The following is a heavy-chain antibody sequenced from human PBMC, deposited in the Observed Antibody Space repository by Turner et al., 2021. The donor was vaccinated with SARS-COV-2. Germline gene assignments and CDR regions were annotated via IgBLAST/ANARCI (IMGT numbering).Heavy chain of an antibody. Sequence: EVQLVESGGGLVKPGGSLRLSCSASGFTCSSYTMNWVRQAPGKGLEWVSSISSSSSYIYYADSVKGRFTISRDNAKNSLYLQMNSLGAEDTAVYYCARRMPNYYDSSGYYLDAFDIWGQGTMVTVSS. J-gene: IGHJ3*02. D-gene: IGHD3-22*01. V-gene: IGHV3-21*01. CDR2: ISSSSSYI. CDR3: ARRMPNYYDSSGYYLDAFDI. CDR1: GFTCSSYT.